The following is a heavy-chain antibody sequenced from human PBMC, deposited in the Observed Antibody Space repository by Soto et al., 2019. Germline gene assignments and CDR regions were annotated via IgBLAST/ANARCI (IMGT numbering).Heavy chain of an antibody. CDR3: ASSYGSGYRAFDY. CDR1: GDTFTFYS. D-gene: IGHD3-10*01. Sequence: QVQLVQSGAEVKRPGSSVKVSCKASGDTFTFYSINWVRQAPGLGLEWMGRINPILSMSNYAQRVQGRVTMTADKSTSTAYMELSSLRSEDTATYYCASSYGSGYRAFDYWGQGALVTV. J-gene: IGHJ4*02. CDR2: INPILSMS. V-gene: IGHV1-69*02.